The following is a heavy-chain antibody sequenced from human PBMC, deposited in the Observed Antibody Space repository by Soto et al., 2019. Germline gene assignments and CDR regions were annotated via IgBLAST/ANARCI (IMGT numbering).Heavy chain of an antibody. CDR2: IYNSGTT. Sequence: SETLSLTCIVSGDSVITSNYYWTWIGQPPGRGLEWIGDIYNSGTTNYNPSLTSRVTMSVDASKNQFSLKLNSVTSADTAVYYCTRKGLPSPWRFGQWGQGKLV. CDR3: TRKGLPSPWRFGQ. CDR1: GDSVITSNYY. D-gene: IGHD4-17*01. V-gene: IGHV4-61*01. J-gene: IGHJ4*02.